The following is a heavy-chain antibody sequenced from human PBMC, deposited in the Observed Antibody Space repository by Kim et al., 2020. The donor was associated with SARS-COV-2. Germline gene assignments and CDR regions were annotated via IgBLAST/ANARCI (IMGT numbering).Heavy chain of an antibody. J-gene: IGHJ4*02. CDR1: GFTFSSYW. D-gene: IGHD1-26*01. CDR2: MNQDGSQK. V-gene: IGHV3-7*01. Sequence: GGSLRLSCAPSGFTFSSYWMSWVRQAPGKGLEWVAHMNQDGSQKNYMGSVGGRFTISRDNAKNSLYLQMSSLRAEDTAVYYCARDKLVGDSYLDSWGQGTLVTVSS. CDR3: ARDKLVGDSYLDS.